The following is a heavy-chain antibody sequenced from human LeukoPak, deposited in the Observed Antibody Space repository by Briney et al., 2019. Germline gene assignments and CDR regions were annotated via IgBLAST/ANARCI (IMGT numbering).Heavy chain of an antibody. J-gene: IGHJ4*02. V-gene: IGHV4-34*01. CDR3: ARFPPNYYDSSVPNY. CDR2: INHSGSP. CDR1: GGPFSGYY. Sequence: SETLSLTCAVYGGPFSGYYWSWIPQPPGKGLEWIGAINHSGSPHYNPPLKSRVTISVDTSKSQFSLKLSSVTAADTAVYYGARFPPNYYDSSVPNYWGQGTLVTVSS. D-gene: IGHD3-22*01.